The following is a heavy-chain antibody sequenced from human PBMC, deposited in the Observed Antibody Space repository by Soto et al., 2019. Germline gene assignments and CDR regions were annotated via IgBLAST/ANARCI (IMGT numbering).Heavy chain of an antibody. D-gene: IGHD2-2*01. V-gene: IGHV4-4*07. CDR2: IYSSGKT. J-gene: IGHJ3*01. CDR3: ARERTYQMFGDDALDF. CDR1: GGSLNNYN. Sequence: SETLSLTCTVSGGSLNNYNWNWIRQSAGTGLEWIGRIYSSGKTYYNPSLKSRVALSLDMLNNQISLKVTSVTAADTAMYYCARERTYQMFGDDALDFWGLGTMVTVS.